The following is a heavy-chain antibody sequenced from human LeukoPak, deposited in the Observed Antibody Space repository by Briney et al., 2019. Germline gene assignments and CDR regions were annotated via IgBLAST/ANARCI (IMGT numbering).Heavy chain of an antibody. CDR3: ARDRAANQDWVEFDP. Sequence: QPGGSLRLSCAVSGFRVSDYYMSWVRQAPGKGLEWVGLIRDSGEAFYADFVRGRFAISRDESENTLYLQMSSLRVEGTAVYFCARDRAANQDWVEFDPWGQGTPVIVSS. CDR1: GFRVSDYY. V-gene: IGHV3-66*03. CDR2: IRDSGEA. J-gene: IGHJ5*02. D-gene: IGHD3/OR15-3a*01.